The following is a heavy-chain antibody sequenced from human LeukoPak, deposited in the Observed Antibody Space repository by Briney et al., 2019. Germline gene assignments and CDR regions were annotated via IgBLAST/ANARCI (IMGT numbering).Heavy chain of an antibody. V-gene: IGHV4-59*01. J-gene: IGHJ6*04. Sequence: SETQSLTCTVSGGSISSYYWSWIRQPPGKGLESNGYIYYSGSTNYNPSLKSRVTISVDTSKNQFSLKLCSVTAADTAVYYCARGSRFNYYGSGSLYYYYGMDVWGKGTTVTVSS. CDR1: GGSISSYY. CDR2: IYYSGST. CDR3: ARGSRFNYYGSGSLYYYYGMDV. D-gene: IGHD3-10*01.